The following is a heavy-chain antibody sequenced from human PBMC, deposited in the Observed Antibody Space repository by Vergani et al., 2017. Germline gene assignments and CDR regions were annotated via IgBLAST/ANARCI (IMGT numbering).Heavy chain of an antibody. CDR2: FDPEDGET. J-gene: IGHJ3*02. CDR3: ATTEGRQLSLNDAFDI. CDR1: GYTLTELS. Sequence: QVQLVQSGAEVKKPGASVKVSCKVSGYTLTELSMHWVRQAPGKGLEWMGGFDPEDGETIYAQKFQGRVTMTEDTSTDTDYMELSSLRSEDTSVYYCATTEGRQLSLNDAFDIWGQGTMVTVSS. D-gene: IGHD6-13*01. V-gene: IGHV1-24*01.